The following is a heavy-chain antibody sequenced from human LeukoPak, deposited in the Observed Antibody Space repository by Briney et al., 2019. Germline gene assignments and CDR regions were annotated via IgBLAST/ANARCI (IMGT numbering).Heavy chain of an antibody. CDR1: GYSFTSQD. Sequence: ASVKVSCKTSGYSFTSQDMHWVRQAPGQSLEWMGCINLGNGDTKYSQEFQGRVTITRDTSATTAYMELSSLRSDDMAVYYCTLHNYWGQGTLVTVSS. V-gene: IGHV1-3*03. CDR2: INLGNGDT. CDR3: TLHNY. D-gene: IGHD4-11*01. J-gene: IGHJ4*02.